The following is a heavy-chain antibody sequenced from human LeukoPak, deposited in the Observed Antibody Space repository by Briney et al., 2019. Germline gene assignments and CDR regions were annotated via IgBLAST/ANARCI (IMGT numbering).Heavy chain of an antibody. V-gene: IGHV3-9*01. J-gene: IGHJ4*02. CDR1: GFTFSSYG. D-gene: IGHD5-24*01. CDR3: AKDPERWLQSFFDY. CDR2: ISWNSGSI. Sequence: GGSLRLSCAASGFTFSSYGMHWVRQAPGKGLEWVSGISWNSGSIGYADSVKGRFTISRDNAKNSLYLQMNSLRAEDTALYYCAKDPERWLQSFFDYWGQGTLVTVSS.